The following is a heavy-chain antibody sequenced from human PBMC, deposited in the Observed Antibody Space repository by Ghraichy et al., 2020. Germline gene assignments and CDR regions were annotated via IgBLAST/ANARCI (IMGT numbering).Heavy chain of an antibody. V-gene: IGHV3-7*01. Sequence: GGSLRLSCAASGFTFSSYWMSWVRQAPGKGLEWVAHIKQDGSEKYYVDSVKGRFTISRDNAKNSLYLQMNSLRAEDTAVYYCARELGSGAFDIWGQGTMVTVSS. D-gene: IGHD7-27*01. CDR1: GFTFSSYW. J-gene: IGHJ3*02. CDR2: IKQDGSEK. CDR3: ARELGSGAFDI.